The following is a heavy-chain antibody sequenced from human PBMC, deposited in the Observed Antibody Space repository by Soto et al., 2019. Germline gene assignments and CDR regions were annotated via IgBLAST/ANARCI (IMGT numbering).Heavy chain of an antibody. J-gene: IGHJ4*02. Sequence: SETLSLTCTVSGFSISSGYHWAWIRQSPGKGLEWIGSIYHRGTTYYNPSLRSRVIMLVDTSKNQFSLKLTSVTAADTAMYFCARESCSSGGCYSFDYWGLGNL. CDR2: IYHRGTT. CDR3: ARESCSSGGCYSFDY. V-gene: IGHV4-38-2*02. CDR1: GFSISSGYH. D-gene: IGHD2-15*01.